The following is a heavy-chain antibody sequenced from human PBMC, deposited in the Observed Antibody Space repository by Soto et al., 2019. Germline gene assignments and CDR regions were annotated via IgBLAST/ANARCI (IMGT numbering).Heavy chain of an antibody. Sequence: GGSLRLSCAASGFTFSSYSMNWVRQAPGKGLEWVSYISSSSSTIYYADSVKGRFTISRDNAKNSLYLQMNSLRAEDTAVYYCARRPSFGVVITPYYMDVWGKGTTVTVSS. CDR1: GFTFSSYS. J-gene: IGHJ6*03. CDR2: ISSSSSTI. V-gene: IGHV3-48*01. D-gene: IGHD3-3*01. CDR3: ARRPSFGVVITPYYMDV.